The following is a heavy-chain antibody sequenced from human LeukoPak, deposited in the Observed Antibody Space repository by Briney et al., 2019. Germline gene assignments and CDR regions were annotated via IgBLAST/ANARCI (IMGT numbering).Heavy chain of an antibody. D-gene: IGHD2-15*01. J-gene: IGHJ5*02. CDR2: INPSGGST. V-gene: IGHV1-46*01. CDR3: ARVMGYCSGGSCSENNWFDP. Sequence: ASVEVSCKASGYTFTSSYMHWVRQAPGQGLEWMRIINPSGGSTSYEQKFQGRVTMTSDTSTSTVYMELSRLRSEDTAVYYCARVMGYCSGGSCSENNWFDPWGQGTLVTVSS. CDR1: GYTFTSSY.